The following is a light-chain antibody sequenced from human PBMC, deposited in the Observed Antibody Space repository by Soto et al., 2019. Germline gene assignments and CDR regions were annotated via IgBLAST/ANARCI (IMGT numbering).Light chain of an antibody. CDR1: QSVGIN. V-gene: IGKV3-15*01. CDR2: GAS. J-gene: IGKJ1*01. CDR3: QQYNNWPRT. Sequence: EVVMTQSPATPSVSPGQRATLSCRASQSVGINLAWYQQKPGQAPRLLIFGASTRATVIPGRFSGSGSGTECTLSISSLQPEDVAMYYCQQYNNWPRTFGQGTKVDIK.